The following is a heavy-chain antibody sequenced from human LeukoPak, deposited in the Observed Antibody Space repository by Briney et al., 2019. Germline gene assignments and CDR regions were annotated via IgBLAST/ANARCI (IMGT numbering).Heavy chain of an antibody. Sequence: SETLSLTCTVSGGSISSYYWSWIRQPPGKGLEWIGYIYYSGSTNYNPSLKSRVTISVDTSKNQFSLKLRSVTAADTAVYYCARIEAAAGADAFDIWGQGTMVTVSS. D-gene: IGHD6-13*01. V-gene: IGHV4-59*01. CDR2: IYYSGST. CDR3: ARIEAAAGADAFDI. CDR1: GGSISSYY. J-gene: IGHJ3*02.